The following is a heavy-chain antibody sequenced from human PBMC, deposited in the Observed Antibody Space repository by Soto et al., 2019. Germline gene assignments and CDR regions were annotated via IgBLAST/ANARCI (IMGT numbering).Heavy chain of an antibody. CDR1: GGSISSYY. CDR3: ARAGLGYCSGGSCYNWFDP. Sequence: NPSETLSLTCTVSGGSISSYYWSWIRQPPGKGLEWIGYIYYSGSTNYNPSLKSRVTISVDTSKNQFSLKLSSVTAADTAVYYCARAGLGYCSGGSCYNWFDPWGQGTLVTVSS. V-gene: IGHV4-59*01. D-gene: IGHD2-15*01. CDR2: IYYSGST. J-gene: IGHJ5*02.